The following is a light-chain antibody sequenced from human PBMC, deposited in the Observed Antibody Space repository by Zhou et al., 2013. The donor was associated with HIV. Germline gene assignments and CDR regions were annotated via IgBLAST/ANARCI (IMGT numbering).Light chain of an antibody. Sequence: MTQSPSTLSVSPGERVTLSCRASQNVFSNLAWYQQKPGKAPKLLIYDASNLEIGVPSRFSGSGSGTHFTFTISSLQPEDIATYYCQQYDTVPVCSFGQGTKLEIK. CDR2: DAS. V-gene: IGKV1-33*01. CDR3: QQYDTVPVCS. J-gene: IGKJ2*04. CDR1: QNVFSN.